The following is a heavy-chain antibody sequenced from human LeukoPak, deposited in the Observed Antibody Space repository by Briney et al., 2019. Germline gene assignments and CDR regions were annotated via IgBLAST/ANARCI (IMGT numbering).Heavy chain of an antibody. Sequence: SETLSLTCTVSGGSTSTYYWSWIRQPAGKGLEWIGRIYTSGSTNYNPSLKSRVTMSVDTSKNQFSLKLSSVTAADTAVYYCARQYSDILTGYHRGELYWYFDLWGRGTLVTVSS. CDR2: IYTSGST. CDR1: GGSTSTYY. J-gene: IGHJ2*01. CDR3: ARQYSDILTGYHRGELYWYFDL. D-gene: IGHD3-9*01. V-gene: IGHV4-4*07.